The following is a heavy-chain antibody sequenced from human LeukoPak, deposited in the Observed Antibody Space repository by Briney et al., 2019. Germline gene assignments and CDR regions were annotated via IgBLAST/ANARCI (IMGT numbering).Heavy chain of an antibody. D-gene: IGHD6-13*01. CDR3: ARVYYSSNFEY. CDR1: GFTFNNYW. V-gene: IGHV3-74*01. Sequence: GGSLRLSCAAAGFTFNNYWMHWVRQAPGKGLVWVSRINSDGSSTTYADSVKGRFTITRDNAKNTLYLQMNSLRAEDTAVYYCARVYYSSNFEYWGQGTLVTVSP. CDR2: INSDGSST. J-gene: IGHJ4*02.